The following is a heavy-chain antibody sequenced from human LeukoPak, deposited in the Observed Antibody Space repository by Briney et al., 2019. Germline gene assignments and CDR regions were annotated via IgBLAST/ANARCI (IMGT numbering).Heavy chain of an antibody. J-gene: IGHJ3*01. CDR3: TRDYPASFDV. Sequence: GRSLRLSCSASGFIFSDYGMHWVRQAPGKGLEWVAVVSYDGTNEFYGDSVKGRFTISRDDSKSIAYLQMNSLKTEDTAMYYCTRDYPASFDVWGQGTLVTVSS. V-gene: IGHV3-30*03. CDR1: GFIFSDYG. CDR2: VSYDGTNE.